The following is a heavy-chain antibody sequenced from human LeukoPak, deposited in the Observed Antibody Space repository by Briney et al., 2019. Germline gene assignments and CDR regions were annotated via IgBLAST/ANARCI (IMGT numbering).Heavy chain of an antibody. Sequence: GASVKVSCKVSGYTLTELSMHWVRQAPGKGLEWMGGFDPEDGETIYAQKFQGRVTMTEDTSTDTAYMELSSLRSEDTAVYYCATARSGYSYYYYYMDVWGKGTTVTVSS. V-gene: IGHV1-24*01. CDR2: FDPEDGET. CDR1: GYTLTELS. CDR3: ATARSGYSYYYYYMDV. D-gene: IGHD3-3*01. J-gene: IGHJ6*03.